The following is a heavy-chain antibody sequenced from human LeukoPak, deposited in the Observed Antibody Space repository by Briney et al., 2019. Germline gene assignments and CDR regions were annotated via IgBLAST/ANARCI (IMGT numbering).Heavy chain of an antibody. CDR1: GFTFSSYW. D-gene: IGHD3-9*01. Sequence: GGSLRLSCAASGFTFSSYWMSWVRQAPGKGLEWVSGISWNSGSIGYADSVKGRFTISRDNAKNSLYLQMNSLRAEDTALYYCAKASEWGLRYLDIDAFDIWGQGTMVTVSS. CDR2: ISWNSGSI. J-gene: IGHJ3*02. V-gene: IGHV3-9*01. CDR3: AKASEWGLRYLDIDAFDI.